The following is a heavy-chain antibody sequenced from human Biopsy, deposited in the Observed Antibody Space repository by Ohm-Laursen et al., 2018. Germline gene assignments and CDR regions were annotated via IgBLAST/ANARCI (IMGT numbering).Heavy chain of an antibody. Sequence: SVKVSCKSPTGTFNSYGIIWVRQAPGQGLEWMGRIIPILRTTAYAQTFLGRVTITADKSSSTAYLELSSLTSEDTAMFYCAREAIGYQLPCDDWGQGTLVTVSS. CDR1: TGTFNSYG. J-gene: IGHJ4*02. CDR3: AREAIGYQLPCDD. V-gene: IGHV1-69*04. CDR2: IIPILRTT. D-gene: IGHD2-15*01.